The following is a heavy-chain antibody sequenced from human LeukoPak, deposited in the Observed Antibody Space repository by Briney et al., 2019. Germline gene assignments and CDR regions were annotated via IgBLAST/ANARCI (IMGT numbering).Heavy chain of an antibody. Sequence: GASVKVSCKSTGYTFINYGLTGVRQAPGQGCEWMGLISAYTGNTNDAQKLQGRATIPTDPSTTTAYMYLRRRTSNDTAVYYCVPTVGATRPFDIWGQGKMVLVSS. CDR3: VPTVGATRPFDI. CDR2: ISAYTGNT. D-gene: IGHD1-26*01. V-gene: IGHV1-18*01. CDR1: GYTFINYG. J-gene: IGHJ3*02.